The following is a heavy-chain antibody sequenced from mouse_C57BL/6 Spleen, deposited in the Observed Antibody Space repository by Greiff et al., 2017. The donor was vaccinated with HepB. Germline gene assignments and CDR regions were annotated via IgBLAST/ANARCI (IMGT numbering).Heavy chain of an antibody. V-gene: IGHV1-26*01. D-gene: IGHD3-1*01. CDR1: GYTFTDYY. CDR2: INPNNGGT. CDR3: ARSGGLLGYYAMDY. J-gene: IGHJ4*01. Sequence: EVQLQQSGPELVKPGASVKISCKASGYTFTDYYMNWVKQSHGKSLEWIGDINPNNGGTSYNQKFKGKATLTVDKSSSTAYMELRSLTSEDSAVYYCARSGGLLGYYAMDYWGQGTSVTVSS.